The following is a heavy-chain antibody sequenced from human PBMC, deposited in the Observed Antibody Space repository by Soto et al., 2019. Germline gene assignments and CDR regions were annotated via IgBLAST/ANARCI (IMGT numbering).Heavy chain of an antibody. J-gene: IGHJ6*02. V-gene: IGHV4-4*02. CDR1: GGSISSSNW. Sequence: SETLSLTCAVSGGSISSSNWWSWVRQPPGKGLEWIGEIYHSGSTNYNPSLKSRVTISVDKSKNQFSLKLSSVTAADTAVYYCARVEQLIYYGMDVWGQGTTVTVS. CDR2: IYHSGST. CDR3: ARVEQLIYYGMDV. D-gene: IGHD5-18*01.